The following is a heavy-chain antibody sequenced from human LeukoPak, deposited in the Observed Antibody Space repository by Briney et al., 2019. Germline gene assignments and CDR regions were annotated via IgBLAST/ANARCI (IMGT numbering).Heavy chain of an antibody. D-gene: IGHD4-17*01. CDR3: TRLDYGDLYYYGMDV. J-gene: IGHJ6*02. CDR2: IRSKPNNYAT. V-gene: IGHV3-73*01. Sequence: GGSLRLSCAASGFIFSGSAMHWVRQASGKGLEWVGYIRSKPNNYATAYAASVKGRFTISRDDSKNTAYLQMNSLKTEDTAIYYCTRLDYGDLYYYGMDVWGQGTTVTVCS. CDR1: GFIFSGSA.